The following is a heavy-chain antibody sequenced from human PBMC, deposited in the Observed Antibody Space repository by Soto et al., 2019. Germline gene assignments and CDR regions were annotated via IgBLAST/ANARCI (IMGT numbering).Heavy chain of an antibody. CDR3: TRAGDYVVVRAMDV. J-gene: IGHJ6*02. V-gene: IGHV6-1*01. CDR1: GDSVSGNSAA. CDR2: TYYRSRWYN. D-gene: IGHD2-2*01. Sequence: SQTLSLPCAISGDSVSGNSAAWNWIRQSPSRGLEWLGRTYYRSRWYNDYAVSVKSRITVTPDTSKNQFSLHLNSVTPEDTAVYYCTRAGDYVVVRAMDVWGQGTTVTVSS.